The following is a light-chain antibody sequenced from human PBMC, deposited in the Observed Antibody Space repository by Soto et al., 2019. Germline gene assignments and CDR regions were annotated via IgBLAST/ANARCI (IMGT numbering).Light chain of an antibody. CDR2: GAT. CDR3: QQDSSWPLT. Sequence: EIVMTQSPATLSVSPGERATLSCRASQSVNILLAWYQQKPGQAPRLLIHGATTRATGIPARFSGSGSGTEFTLTISSLQSEDFAVYYCQQDSSWPLTFGGGTKVDIK. V-gene: IGKV3-15*01. CDR1: QSVNIL. J-gene: IGKJ4*01.